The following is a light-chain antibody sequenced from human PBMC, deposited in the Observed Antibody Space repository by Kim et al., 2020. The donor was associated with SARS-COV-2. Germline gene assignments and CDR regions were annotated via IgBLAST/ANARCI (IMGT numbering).Light chain of an antibody. Sequence: SYELTQPPSVSVSPGQTASINCSGDKLGDKYACWYQQKPGLSPVLVIHQDSKRPSGLPERFSGSNSGNTATLTISGTHAMDEADYYCQAWDSSTVVFGGGTHLTVL. CDR2: QDS. CDR3: QAWDSSTVV. CDR1: KLGDKY. J-gene: IGLJ2*01. V-gene: IGLV3-1*01.